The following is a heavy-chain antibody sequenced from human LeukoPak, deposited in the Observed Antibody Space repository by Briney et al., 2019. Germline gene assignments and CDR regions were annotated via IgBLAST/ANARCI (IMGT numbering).Heavy chain of an antibody. J-gene: IGHJ5*02. V-gene: IGHV3-23*01. CDR2: ITASSDRT. CDR3: AKSRFTSGWWFDP. D-gene: IGHD6-19*01. Sequence: GGSLRLSCAASGFIFSDYGISWVRQAPGKGLEWVSSITASSDRTHYVDSVKGRFTISRDNAKNTLFLQMDSLRAEDTAVYYCAKSRFTSGWWFDPWGQGSLVTVSS. CDR1: GFIFSDYG.